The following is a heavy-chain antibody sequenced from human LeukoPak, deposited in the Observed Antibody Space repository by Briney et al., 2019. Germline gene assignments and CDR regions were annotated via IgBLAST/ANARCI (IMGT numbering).Heavy chain of an antibody. D-gene: IGHD2-15*01. CDR1: GFTFSSYA. Sequence: GGSLRLSCAASGFTFSSYAMSWVRQAPGKGLEWVSTFSGSGGNTYYADSVKGRFTIPRDNSKNTLYLQMNSLRAEDTAVYYFAKSGLNRFDYWGQGTLVTVSS. CDR3: AKSGLNRFDY. J-gene: IGHJ4*02. CDR2: FSGSGGNT. V-gene: IGHV3-23*01.